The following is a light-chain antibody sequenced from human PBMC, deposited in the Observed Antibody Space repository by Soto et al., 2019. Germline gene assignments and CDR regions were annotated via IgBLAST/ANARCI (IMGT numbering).Light chain of an antibody. CDR3: SSYSGTSTRYV. CDR1: SSDIGGYNY. CDR2: DVS. J-gene: IGLJ1*01. V-gene: IGLV2-14*03. Sequence: QSALTQPASVSGSPGQSITISCNGTSSDIGGYNYVSWYQQHPDKAPKLMISDVSNRPSGISNRFSGSKSGNTASLTISRLQAEDEADYYCSSYSGTSTRYVFGTGTKLTVL.